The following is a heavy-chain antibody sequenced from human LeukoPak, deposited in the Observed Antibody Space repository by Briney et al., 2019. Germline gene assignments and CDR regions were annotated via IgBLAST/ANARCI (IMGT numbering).Heavy chain of an antibody. D-gene: IGHD3-10*01. CDR3: ARPGYYYGSGSYPPGYFDY. CDR2: LYPGDSDT. V-gene: IGHV5-51*01. J-gene: IGHJ4*02. CDR1: GYSFTSYW. Sequence: GESLKISCKGSGYSFTSYWIGWVRQMPGKGLEWMGILYPGDSDTRYSPSFQGQVTISADKSISTAYLQWSSLKASDTDMYYCARPGYYYGSGSYPPGYFDYWGQGTLVTVSS.